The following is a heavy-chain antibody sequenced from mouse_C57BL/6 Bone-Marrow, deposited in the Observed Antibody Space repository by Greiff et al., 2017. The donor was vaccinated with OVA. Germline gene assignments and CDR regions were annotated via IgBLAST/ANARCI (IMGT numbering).Heavy chain of an antibody. V-gene: IGHV1-59*01. Sequence: VQLQQPGAELVRPGTSVKLSCKASGYTFTSYWMHWVKQRPGQGLEWIGVIDPSDSYTNYNQKFKGKATLTVDTSSSTAYMQLSSLTSEDSAVYDCARSVYYGTYAMDYWGQGTSVTVPS. J-gene: IGHJ4*01. CDR3: ARSVYYGTYAMDY. CDR1: GYTFTSYW. D-gene: IGHD1-1*01. CDR2: IDPSDSYT.